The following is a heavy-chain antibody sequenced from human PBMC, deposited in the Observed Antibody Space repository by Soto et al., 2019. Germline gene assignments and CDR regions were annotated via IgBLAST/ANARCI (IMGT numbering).Heavy chain of an antibody. CDR2: IYSTGTT. V-gene: IGHV3-53*01. Sequence: EEQLVESGGGLIQPGGSLKLSCAASGFTVGNNYMSWVRQAPGKGLEWVSLIYSTGTTKYAASVKDRFTVSKDNSKNTLYLQMNSLRAEDTAVYYCAKDGRVSGSRYSSCGYWGQGTLVTVSS. CDR1: GFTVGNNY. D-gene: IGHD3-10*01. J-gene: IGHJ4*02. CDR3: AKDGRVSGSRYSSCGY.